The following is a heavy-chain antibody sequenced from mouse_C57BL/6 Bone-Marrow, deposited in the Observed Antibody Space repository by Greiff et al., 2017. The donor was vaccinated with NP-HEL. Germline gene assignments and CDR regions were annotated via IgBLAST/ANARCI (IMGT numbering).Heavy chain of an antibody. D-gene: IGHD2-3*01. CDR3: ASLDDGYGDAIDY. Sequence: EVQLVESGGDLVKPGGSLKLSCAASGFTFSSYGMSWVRQTPDKRLEWVATISSGGSYTYYPDSVKGRFTISRDNAKNTLYLQMSSLKSEDTAMYYCASLDDGYGDAIDYWGQGTSVTVSS. J-gene: IGHJ4*01. CDR1: GFTFSSYG. V-gene: IGHV5-6*01. CDR2: ISSGGSYT.